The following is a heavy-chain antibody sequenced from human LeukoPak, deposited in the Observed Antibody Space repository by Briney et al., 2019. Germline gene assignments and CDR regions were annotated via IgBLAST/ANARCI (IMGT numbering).Heavy chain of an antibody. V-gene: IGHV5-51*01. Sequence: GESLKISCQGSGYSFTSYWIGWVRQMPGKGLEWMGIIYPGDSDTRYSPSFQGQVTISADKSISTAYLQWSSLKASDTAMYYCARPPGGYCSGGSCYSEYYFDYWGQGTLVTVSS. CDR2: IYPGDSDT. CDR1: GYSFTSYW. D-gene: IGHD2-15*01. CDR3: ARPPGGYCSGGSCYSEYYFDY. J-gene: IGHJ4*02.